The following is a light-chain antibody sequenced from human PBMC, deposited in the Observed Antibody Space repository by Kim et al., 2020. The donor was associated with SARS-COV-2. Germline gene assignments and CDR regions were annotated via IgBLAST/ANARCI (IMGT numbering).Light chain of an antibody. Sequence: QAVVAQEPSLTVSAGGTVTFTCASSTGTVTTDHNPYWFQQKPGQVPRTLIYDITNKPSWTPARFSGSLLGDKAALTLSGAQPEDEGDYYCLLSYRGAWVFGVGTKLTVL. CDR2: DIT. CDR1: TGTVTTDHN. V-gene: IGLV7-46*01. CDR3: LLSYRGAWV. J-gene: IGLJ3*02.